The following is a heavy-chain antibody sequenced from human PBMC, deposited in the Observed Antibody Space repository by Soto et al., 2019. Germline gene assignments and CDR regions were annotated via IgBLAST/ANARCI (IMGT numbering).Heavy chain of an antibody. CDR1: SGSISSSNW. CDR2: IYHSGST. CDR3: ARVAGGQLVPPYFDY. V-gene: IGHV4-4*02. J-gene: IGHJ4*02. Sequence: QVQLQESGPGLVKPSGTLSLTCAVSSGSISSSNWWSWVRQPPGKGLEWIGEIYHSGSTNYNPSRMSRVTTSVDKSKDQFSLKLRSVPAADTAVYYCARVAGGQLVPPYFDYWGQGTLVTVSS. D-gene: IGHD6-13*01.